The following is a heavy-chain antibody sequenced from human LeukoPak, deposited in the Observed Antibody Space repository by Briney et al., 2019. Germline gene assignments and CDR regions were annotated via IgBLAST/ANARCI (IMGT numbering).Heavy chain of an antibody. J-gene: IGHJ6*03. CDR2: MNPNSGNT. Sequence: ASVKVSCKASGYTFTSYDINWVRQATGQGLEWMGWMNPNSGNTGYAQKFQGRVTMTRNTSISTAYMELSSLRSEDTAVYYCARGGEPYQYYYYYYYMDVWGKGTTVTISS. CDR3: ARGGEPYQYYYYYYYMDV. CDR1: GYTFTSYD. V-gene: IGHV1-8*01. D-gene: IGHD3-10*01.